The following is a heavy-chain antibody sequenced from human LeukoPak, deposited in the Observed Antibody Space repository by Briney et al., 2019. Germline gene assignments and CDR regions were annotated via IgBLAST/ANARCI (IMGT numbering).Heavy chain of an antibody. CDR3: ARGRGGAAVEYVDDY. J-gene: IGHJ4*02. CDR2: ISAYNGNT. D-gene: IGHD2-15*01. V-gene: IGHV1-18*01. Sequence: ASVKVSCKASGYTFTSYGISWVRPAPGQGLEWMGWISAYNGNTNYAQKLQGRVTMTTDTSTSTAYMELRSLRSDDTAVYYCARGRGGAAVEYVDDYWGRGTLVTVSS. CDR1: GYTFTSYG.